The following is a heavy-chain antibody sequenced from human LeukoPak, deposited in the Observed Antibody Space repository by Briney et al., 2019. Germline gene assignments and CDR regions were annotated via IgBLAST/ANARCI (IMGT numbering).Heavy chain of an antibody. V-gene: IGHV1-18*01. CDR3: ARDLKMQWLVLEGSCLQH. CDR1: GYTFTSYG. J-gene: IGHJ1*01. Sequence: ASVKVSCKASGYTFTSYGISWVRQAPGQGLEWMGWISAYNGNTNYAQKLQGRVTMTTDTSTSTAYMELRSLRSDDTAVYYCARDLKMQWLVLEGSCLQHWGQGTLVTVSS. CDR2: ISAYNGNT. D-gene: IGHD6-19*01.